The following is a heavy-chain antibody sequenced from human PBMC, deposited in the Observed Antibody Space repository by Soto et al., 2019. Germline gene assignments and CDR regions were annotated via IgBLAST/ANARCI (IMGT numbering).Heavy chain of an antibody. Sequence: QVQLVQSGAEVKKPGASVKVSCKASGYTFTSYGITWVRQAPGQGLEWLGWINGYNGNTNYAQKLQGRVTMTTDTSTSTAYMELRSLRSDDTDVYYCARMGDVPYYSYGMDVWGQGTTVTVSS. CDR3: ARMGDVPYYSYGMDV. CDR2: INGYNGNT. CDR1: GYTFTSYG. J-gene: IGHJ6*02. D-gene: IGHD3-16*01. V-gene: IGHV1-18*01.